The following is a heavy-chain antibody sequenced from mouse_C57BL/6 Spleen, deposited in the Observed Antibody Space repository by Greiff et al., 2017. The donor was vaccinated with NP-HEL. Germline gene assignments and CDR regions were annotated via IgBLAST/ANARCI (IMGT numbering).Heavy chain of an antibody. Sequence: EVMLVESGGGLVKPGGSLKLSCAASGFTFSSYAMSWVRQTPEKRLEWVATISDGGSYTYYPDNVKGRFTITRDNAKNNLYLQMSHLKSEDTAMYYCARDGGYYYGSSYSAMDYWGQGTSVTVSS. CDR1: GFTFSSYA. V-gene: IGHV5-4*01. J-gene: IGHJ4*01. D-gene: IGHD1-1*01. CDR2: ISDGGSYT. CDR3: ARDGGYYYGSSYSAMDY.